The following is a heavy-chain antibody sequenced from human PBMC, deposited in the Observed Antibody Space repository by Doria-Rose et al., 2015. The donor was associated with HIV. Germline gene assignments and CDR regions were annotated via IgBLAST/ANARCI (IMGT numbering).Heavy chain of an antibody. V-gene: IGHV4-4*09. CDR2: IYSSGST. CDR1: GGSISSYC. CDR3: ARFRPSRGIYYSLDV. Sequence: QVQLQESGPGLAKPAETLSLTCTVSGGSISSYCWNWIRQPPGKGLEWIGYIYSSGSTHYNSSLKSRVTISIDTSKNQFSLKLSSVTAADTAVYYCARFRPSRGIYYSLDVWGKGTTVTVSS. J-gene: IGHJ6*03. D-gene: IGHD3-10*01.